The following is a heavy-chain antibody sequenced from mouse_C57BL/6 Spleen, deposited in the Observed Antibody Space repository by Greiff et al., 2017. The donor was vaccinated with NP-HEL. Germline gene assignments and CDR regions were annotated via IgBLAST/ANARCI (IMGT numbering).Heavy chain of an antibody. CDR1: GYTFTSYW. Sequence: QVQLQQPGAELVMPGASVKLSCKASGYTFTSYWMHWVKQRPGQGLEWIGEIDPSDSYTNYNQKFKGKSTLTVDKSSSTAYMQLSSLTSEDSAVYYCARMRITTGPPDYWGQGTTLTVSS. CDR2: IDPSDSYT. J-gene: IGHJ2*01. V-gene: IGHV1-69*01. CDR3: ARMRITTGPPDY. D-gene: IGHD1-1*01.